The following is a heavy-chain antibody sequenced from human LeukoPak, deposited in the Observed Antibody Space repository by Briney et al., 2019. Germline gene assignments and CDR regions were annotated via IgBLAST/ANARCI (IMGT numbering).Heavy chain of an antibody. CDR2: IRNKANSYTT. D-gene: IGHD1-26*01. J-gene: IGHJ4*02. CDR1: GFTFSDHY. V-gene: IGHV3-72*01. Sequence: QPGGSLRLSCAVSGFTFSDHYMDGVRQAPGKGLEWVGRIRNKANSYTTEYAASVKGRFTISRDDSKNSLYLQMNSLKTEDTAVYYCARESSGSFDYWGQGTLVTVSS. CDR3: ARESSGSFDY.